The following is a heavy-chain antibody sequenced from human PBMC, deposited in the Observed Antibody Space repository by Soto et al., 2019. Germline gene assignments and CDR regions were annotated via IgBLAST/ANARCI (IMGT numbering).Heavy chain of an antibody. CDR1: GGTFSSYS. CDR2: IIPIFGTA. Sequence: QVQLVQSGAEVKKPGSSVKVSCKASGGTFSSYSINWVRQAPGQGLEWMGEIIPIFGTANYSQKFQGSVTITADASPSTAYMELSSLRSEDTAVYYCARDGGRHSGGIDYWGPGTLVTVSS. D-gene: IGHD1-26*01. V-gene: IGHV1-69*01. CDR3: ARDGGRHSGGIDY. J-gene: IGHJ4*02.